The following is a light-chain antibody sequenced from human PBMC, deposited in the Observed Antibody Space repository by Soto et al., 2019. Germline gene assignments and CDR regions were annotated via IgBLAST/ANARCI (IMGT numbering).Light chain of an antibody. J-gene: IGKJ1*01. CDR3: HQYGASPST. CDR1: QRVDTSF. Sequence: EYGLTQYPGTMSLSPGDSATLSCRASQRVDTSFLAWYLQKPGQAPRLLIYGTSNRATGIPDRFSASGSGTDFTLTISRLEPEDFAVYFCHQYGASPSTFCQGTKVAIK. V-gene: IGKV3-20*01. CDR2: GTS.